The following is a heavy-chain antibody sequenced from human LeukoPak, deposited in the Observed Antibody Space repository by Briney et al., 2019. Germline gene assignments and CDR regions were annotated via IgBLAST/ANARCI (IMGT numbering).Heavy chain of an antibody. Sequence: GGSLRLSCAASGFTLSSYEMSWVRQAPGKGLEWVSYISSSGSTIYYADSVKGRFTISRDNAKNSLFLQMNSLRAEDTAVYYCARGRGGSSLYYFDYWGQGTLVTVSS. V-gene: IGHV3-48*03. CDR2: ISSSGSTI. J-gene: IGHJ4*02. CDR1: GFTLSSYE. D-gene: IGHD2-15*01. CDR3: ARGRGGSSLYYFDY.